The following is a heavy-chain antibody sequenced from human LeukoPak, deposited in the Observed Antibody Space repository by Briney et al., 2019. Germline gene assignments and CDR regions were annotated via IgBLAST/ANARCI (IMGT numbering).Heavy chain of an antibody. CDR1: GYTFTNYH. J-gene: IGHJ4*02. CDR3: ARTTSFTASGYDY. Sequence: ASVTVSCKASGYTFTNYHINWVRQATGQGLEWVGWMNPINGDSGFAQKFQGRVTITRDSSISTSYMELRSPTSEDTAVYFCARTTSFTASGYDYWGPGTLVTVSS. CDR2: MNPINGDS. D-gene: IGHD6-25*01. V-gene: IGHV1-8*03.